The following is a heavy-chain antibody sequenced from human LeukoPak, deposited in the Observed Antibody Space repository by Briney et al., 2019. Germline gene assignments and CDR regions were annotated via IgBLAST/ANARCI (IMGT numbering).Heavy chain of an antibody. J-gene: IGHJ4*02. Sequence: ASVKVSCKASGYTFTSYDINWVRQATGQGLEWMGWMNPNSGNTGYAQKFQGRVTITTDESTSTAYMELSSLRSEDTAVYYCARVVVVVAATRQEDYWGQGTLVTVSS. V-gene: IGHV1-8*01. CDR1: GYTFTSYD. CDR3: ARVVVVVAATRQEDY. CDR2: MNPNSGNT. D-gene: IGHD2-15*01.